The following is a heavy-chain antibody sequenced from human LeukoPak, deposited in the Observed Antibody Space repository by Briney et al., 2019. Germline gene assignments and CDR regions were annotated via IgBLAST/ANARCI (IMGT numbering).Heavy chain of an antibody. CDR2: ISSDGNDK. J-gene: IGHJ4*02. D-gene: IGHD5-12*01. CDR1: GVTFSSYG. Sequence: GGSLRLSCAASGVTFSSYGMHWVRQAPGKGLEWVALISSDGNDKLYGDSVRGRFTISRDDSKSTLYLQMNSLRAEDTAVYYCTTKVIRGNSGDDYDDWGQGTLVTVSS. V-gene: IGHV3-30*03. CDR3: TTKVIRGNSGDDYDD.